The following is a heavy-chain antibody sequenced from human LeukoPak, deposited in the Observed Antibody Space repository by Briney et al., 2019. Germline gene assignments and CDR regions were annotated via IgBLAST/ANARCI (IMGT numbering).Heavy chain of an antibody. CDR1: GGTFSSYT. CDR2: IIPIFGTA. D-gene: IGHD1-26*01. J-gene: IGHJ4*02. V-gene: IGHV1-69*05. Sequence: SVKVSCKASGGTFSSYTISWVRQAPGQGLEWMGGIIPIFGTANYAQKFQGRVTITTDESTSTAYMELSSLRSEDTAVYYCASRVGATTGYYFDYWGQGTLVTVSS. CDR3: ASRVGATTGYYFDY.